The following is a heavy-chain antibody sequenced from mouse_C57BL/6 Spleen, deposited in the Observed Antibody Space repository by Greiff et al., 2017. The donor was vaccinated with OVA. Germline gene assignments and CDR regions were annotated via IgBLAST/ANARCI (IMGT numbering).Heavy chain of an antibody. Sequence: EVKLMESGGGLVKPGGSLKLSCAASGFTFSSYAMSWVRQTPEKRLEWVATISDGGSYTYYPDNVKGRFTISRDNAKNNLYLQMSHLKSEDTAMYYGARENYDYDEPLYAMDYWGQGTSVTVSS. CDR1: GFTFSSYA. CDR2: ISDGGSYT. J-gene: IGHJ4*01. CDR3: ARENYDYDEPLYAMDY. V-gene: IGHV5-4*01. D-gene: IGHD2-4*01.